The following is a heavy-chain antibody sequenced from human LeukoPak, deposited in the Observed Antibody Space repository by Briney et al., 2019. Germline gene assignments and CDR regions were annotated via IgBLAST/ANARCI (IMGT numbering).Heavy chain of an antibody. Sequence: PSETLSLTCTVSGGSISSSSYYWGWIRQPPGKGLEWVGCIYYSGSTYYNPSLKSRVTISVDTSKNQFSLKLSSVTAADTAVYYGARHRDGYNPADVDYWGQGTLVTVSS. CDR3: ARHRDGYNPADVDY. V-gene: IGHV4-39*01. CDR1: GGSISSSSYY. CDR2: IYYSGST. D-gene: IGHD5-24*01. J-gene: IGHJ4*02.